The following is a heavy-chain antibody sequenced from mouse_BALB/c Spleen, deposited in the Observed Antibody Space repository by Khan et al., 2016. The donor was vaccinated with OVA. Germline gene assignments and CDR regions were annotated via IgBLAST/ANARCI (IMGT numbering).Heavy chain of an antibody. Sequence: EVQLQESGPGLVKPSQSLSLTCTVTGYSITSGYVWNWIRQLPGNKLEWMGYISYSGSTNYNPSLKSPISITRDTSSSQFSQQLNSVMTEETATYYCARRAGIKYWGQGTTLTVSS. CDR3: ARRAGIKY. V-gene: IGHV3-2*02. D-gene: IGHD3-3*01. J-gene: IGHJ2*01. CDR2: ISYSGST. CDR1: GYSITSGYV.